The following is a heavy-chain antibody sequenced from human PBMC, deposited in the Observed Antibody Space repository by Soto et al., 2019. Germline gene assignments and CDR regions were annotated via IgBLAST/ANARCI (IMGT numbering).Heavy chain of an antibody. CDR1: GGTFSSYT. Sequence: QVQLVQSGAEVKKPGSSVKVSCKASGGTFSSYTISWVRQAPGQGLEWMGRIIPILGIANYAQKFQGRVTITADKSTSTAYMELSRLRSEDTAVYYCAAGDSSGYGIYYYRMDVWGQGTTVTVSS. J-gene: IGHJ6*02. CDR2: IIPILGIA. CDR3: AAGDSSGYGIYYYRMDV. V-gene: IGHV1-69*02. D-gene: IGHD3-22*01.